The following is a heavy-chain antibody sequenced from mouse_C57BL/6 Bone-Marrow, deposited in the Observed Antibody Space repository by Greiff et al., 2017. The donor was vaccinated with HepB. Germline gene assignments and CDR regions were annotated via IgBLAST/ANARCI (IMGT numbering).Heavy chain of an antibody. J-gene: IGHJ3*01. V-gene: IGHV1-59*01. D-gene: IGHD1-1*01. CDR1: GYTFTSYW. Sequence: QVHVKQPGAELVRPGTSVKLSCKASGYTFTSYWMHWVKQRPGQGLEWIGVIDPSDSYTNYNQKFKGKATLTVDTSSSTAYMQLSSLTSEDSAVYYCAINLLLLYWGQGTLVTVSA. CDR2: IDPSDSYT. CDR3: AINLLLLY.